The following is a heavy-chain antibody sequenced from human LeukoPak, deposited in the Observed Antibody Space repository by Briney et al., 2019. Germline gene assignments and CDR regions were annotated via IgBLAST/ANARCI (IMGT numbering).Heavy chain of an antibody. CDR1: AGSISSSSYS. CDR3: ARESSWYYYFDY. V-gene: IGHV4-39*07. CDR2: IYYSGST. Sequence: SETLSLTCTVSAGSISSSSYSWGWIRQPPGKGLEWIGSIYYSGSTYFNPSLKSRVTISVDTSKNQFSLKLSSVTAADTAVYYCARESSWYYYFDYWGQGTLVTVSS. J-gene: IGHJ4*02. D-gene: IGHD6-13*01.